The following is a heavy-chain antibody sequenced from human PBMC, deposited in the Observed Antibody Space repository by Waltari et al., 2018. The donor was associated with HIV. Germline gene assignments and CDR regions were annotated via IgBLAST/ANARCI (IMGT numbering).Heavy chain of an antibody. V-gene: IGHV1-3*01. CDR2: INAGNGNT. CDR1: GYTFTSYA. J-gene: IGHJ4*02. Sequence: QVQLVQSGAEVKKPGASVKVSCKASGYTFTSYAMHWVRQAPGQRLEWMGWINAGNGNTKYSQKFQGRVTSTRDTSASTAYMELSSLRSEDTAVYYCARGNKYYYDSSGYGDYWGQGTLVTVSS. D-gene: IGHD3-22*01. CDR3: ARGNKYYYDSSGYGDY.